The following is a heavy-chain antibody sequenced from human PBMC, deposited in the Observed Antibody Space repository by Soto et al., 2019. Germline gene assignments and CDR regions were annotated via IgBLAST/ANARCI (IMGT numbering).Heavy chain of an antibody. CDR1: GYTFTTYG. CDR2: ISAYNGNT. Sequence: QVQLVQSGAEVKKPGASVKVSCKASGYTFTTYGISWVRQAPGQGLEWMGWISAYNGNTNYAQKIQGRVTMTTDTATSTAYLELRSLRSDDTAVYYCARQQWLSHFYGMDVWGQGTTVTVSS. D-gene: IGHD6-19*01. J-gene: IGHJ6*02. CDR3: ARQQWLSHFYGMDV. V-gene: IGHV1-18*01.